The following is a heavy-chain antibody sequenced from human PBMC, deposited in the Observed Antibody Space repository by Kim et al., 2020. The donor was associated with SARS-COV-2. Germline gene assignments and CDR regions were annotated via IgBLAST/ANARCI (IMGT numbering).Heavy chain of an antibody. J-gene: IGHJ4*02. CDR1: GFTVSSYC. CDR3: AKGSGNFGVFDY. Sequence: GGSLRLSCAASGFTVSSYCMSWVRQAPGKGLEWVSRINSNGVITYYADSVKGRFTISRDNAKNTMFLQMNSLRADDPAVYYCAKGSGNFGVFDYWGQ. CDR2: INSNGVIT. V-gene: IGHV3-74*01. D-gene: IGHD2-15*01.